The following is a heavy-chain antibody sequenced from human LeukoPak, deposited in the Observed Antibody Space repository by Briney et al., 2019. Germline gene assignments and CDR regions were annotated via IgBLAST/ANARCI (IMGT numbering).Heavy chain of an antibody. V-gene: IGHV5-10-1*01. D-gene: IGHD1-26*01. CDR2: IDPSDSYT. CDR1: GYSFTSYW. J-gene: IGHJ4*02. Sequence: PGESLKISCEGSGYSFTSYWISWVRQMPGKGLEWMGRIDPSDSYTNYSPSFQGHVTISADKSISTAYLQWSSLKASDSAMYYCARRGIGGSRTYFDYWGQGTLVTVTS. CDR3: ARRGIGGSRTYFDY.